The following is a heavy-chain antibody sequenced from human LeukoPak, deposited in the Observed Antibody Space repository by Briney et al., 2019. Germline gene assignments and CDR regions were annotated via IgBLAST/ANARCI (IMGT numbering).Heavy chain of an antibody. CDR1: GGSISSYY. V-gene: IGHV4-4*07. D-gene: IGHD5-18*01. Sequence: PSETLSLTCTVSGGSISSYYWSWIRQPAGKGLEWIGRIYTSGSTNYNPSLKSRVTMSVDTSKNQFSLKLSSVTAADTAVYYCARETDVDTAMVKGDNWFDHWGQGTLVTVSS. CDR2: IYTSGST. CDR3: ARETDVDTAMVKGDNWFDH. J-gene: IGHJ5*02.